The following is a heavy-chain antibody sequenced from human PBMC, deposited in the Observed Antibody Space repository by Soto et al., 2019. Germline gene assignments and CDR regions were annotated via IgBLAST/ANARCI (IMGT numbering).Heavy chain of an antibody. V-gene: IGHV3-53*02. J-gene: IGHJ3*02. CDR2: IYSGGST. CDR3: ARGLRDGYNWGAFDI. CDR1: GFTVSSNY. D-gene: IGHD1-1*01. Sequence: EVQLVETGGGLIQPGGSLRLSCAASGFTVSSNYMSWVRQAPGKGLEWVSVIYSGGSTYYADSVKGRFTISRDNSKNTLYLQMNSLRAEDTAVYYCARGLRDGYNWGAFDIWGQGTMVTVSS.